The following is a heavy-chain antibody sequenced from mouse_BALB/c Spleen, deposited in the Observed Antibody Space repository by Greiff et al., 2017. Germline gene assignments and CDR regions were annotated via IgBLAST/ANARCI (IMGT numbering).Heavy chain of an antibody. J-gene: IGHJ2*01. Sequence: VKLLESGAELAKPGASVKMSCKASGYTFTSYWMHWVKQRPGQGLEWIGYINPSTGYTEYNQKFKDKATLTADKSSSTAYMQLSSLTSEDSAVYYCARDYGSSSDYWGQGTTLTVSS. V-gene: IGHV1-7*01. CDR3: ARDYGSSSDY. CDR2: INPSTGYT. CDR1: GYTFTSYW. D-gene: IGHD1-1*01.